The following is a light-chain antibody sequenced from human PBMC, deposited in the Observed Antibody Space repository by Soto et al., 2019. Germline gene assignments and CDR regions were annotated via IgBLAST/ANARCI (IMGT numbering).Light chain of an antibody. V-gene: IGKV3-20*01. J-gene: IGKJ2*01. CDR2: AAS. Sequence: EIVFMQSSRTLSLSPGERPTLSCQASQSMTRTYIAWYQKKPGQAPRLLIYAASIRAPGIPDKFSGTGSGTDYSLTIDRLEPEDSAVYYCHQYDNAPQTFGQGTKVDIK. CDR1: QSMTRTY. CDR3: HQYDNAPQT.